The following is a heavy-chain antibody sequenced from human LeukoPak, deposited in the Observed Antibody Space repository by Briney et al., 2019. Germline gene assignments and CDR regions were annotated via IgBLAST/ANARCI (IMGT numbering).Heavy chain of an antibody. J-gene: IGHJ4*02. V-gene: IGHV4-59*01. Sequence: SETLSLTCTVSGGSISSYYWSWIRQPPGKGLEWIGYIYYSGSTNYNPSLKSRVTISVDTSKNQFSLKLSSVTAADTAVYYCAREDYYDSSCFDYWGQGTLVTVSS. CDR3: AREDYYDSSCFDY. D-gene: IGHD3-22*01. CDR1: GGSISSYY. CDR2: IYYSGST.